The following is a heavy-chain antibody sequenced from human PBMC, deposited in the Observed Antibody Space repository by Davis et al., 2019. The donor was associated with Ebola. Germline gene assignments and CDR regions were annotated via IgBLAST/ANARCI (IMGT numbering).Heavy chain of an antibody. D-gene: IGHD5-18*01. Sequence: GESLQISCTGSAFTISAYAMSWVRQTPGKGLQWVSGISGSGNAAYYTDSVRGRFSIFRGNSNNNLYLQMNSLRAEDTAVNYCATTPTGYSYASGGSFDYWGQGTLVTVSS. CDR2: ISGSGNAA. CDR3: ATTPTGYSYASGGSFDY. V-gene: IGHV3-23*01. J-gene: IGHJ4*02. CDR1: AFTISAYA.